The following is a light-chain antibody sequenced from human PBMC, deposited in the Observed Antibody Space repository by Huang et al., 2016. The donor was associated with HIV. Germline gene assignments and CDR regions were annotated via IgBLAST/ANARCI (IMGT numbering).Light chain of an antibody. CDR1: HSIDNY. V-gene: IGKV1-39*01. CDR2: AAS. CDR3: QQSHSTPWT. Sequence: DIQLTQSPSSLSASVGDRVTITCRTSHSIDNYLNWYQQKPGKAPSLLSYAASDLQNGAPSRFSGSGSGTYFTFSISSLQPEDSATYYCQQSHSTPWTFGQGTKVEIK. J-gene: IGKJ1*01.